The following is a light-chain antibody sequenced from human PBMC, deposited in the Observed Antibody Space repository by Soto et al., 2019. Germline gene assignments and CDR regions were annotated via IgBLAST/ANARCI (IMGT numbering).Light chain of an antibody. J-gene: IGLJ2*01. CDR2: SND. CDR1: SSNIGTNY. Sequence: QPVLTQSPSASGTPGQRVIISCSGTSSNIGTNYVYWYQQLPGTAPKVLIYSNDKRPSGVPNRFSGSKSGTSASLAISGLRSEDEADYYCAAWDDSLSGPLFGGGTKLTVL. CDR3: AAWDDSLSGPL. V-gene: IGLV1-47*01.